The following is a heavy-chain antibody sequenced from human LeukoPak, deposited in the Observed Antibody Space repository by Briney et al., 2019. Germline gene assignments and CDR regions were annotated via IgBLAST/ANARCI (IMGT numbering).Heavy chain of an antibody. Sequence: PGGSLRLSCAASGFTFSSYWMSWVRQAPGRGLEWVANIKQDGSEKYYVDSVKGRFTISRDNAKNSLYLQMNSLRAEDTAVYYCARDCYYDSSGYGCFQHWGQGTLVTVSS. V-gene: IGHV3-7*01. D-gene: IGHD3-22*01. CDR3: ARDCYYDSSGYGCFQH. CDR1: GFTFSSYW. J-gene: IGHJ1*01. CDR2: IKQDGSEK.